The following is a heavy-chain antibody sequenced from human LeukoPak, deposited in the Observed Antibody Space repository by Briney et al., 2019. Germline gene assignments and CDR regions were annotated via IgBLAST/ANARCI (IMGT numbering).Heavy chain of an antibody. D-gene: IGHD3-22*01. J-gene: IGHJ4*02. V-gene: IGHV3-23*01. CDR1: GFTFSSHA. CDR3: AKVPGYYYDSSGSYFDY. Sequence: GGSLRLSCAASGFTFSSHAMNWVGQAPGKGREGVSAVSGGGVNTYYADSVKGRFTISRDNSKNTLYLQMSSLRDEDTAVYYCAKVPGYYYDSSGSYFDYWGQGTLVTVSS. CDR2: VSGGGVNT.